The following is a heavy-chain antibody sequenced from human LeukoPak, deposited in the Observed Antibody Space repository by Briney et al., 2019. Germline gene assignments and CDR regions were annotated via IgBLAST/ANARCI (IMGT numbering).Heavy chain of an antibody. D-gene: IGHD3-10*01. V-gene: IGHV4-4*07. CDR3: ARAAAQYYYGSGSYFFDY. CDR1: GPSISSYY. CDR2: IYTSGSP. Sequence: SQSLSLVRPLSGPSISSYYSGWIRHPAGRGREWIGRIYTSGSPTYNPSLKSRVSMSVDTSKNQFSLKLSSVTAADTAVYYCARAAAQYYYGSGSYFFDYWGQGTLVTVSS. J-gene: IGHJ4*02.